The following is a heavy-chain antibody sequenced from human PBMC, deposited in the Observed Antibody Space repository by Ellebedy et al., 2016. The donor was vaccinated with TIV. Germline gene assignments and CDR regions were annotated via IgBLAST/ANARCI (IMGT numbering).Heavy chain of an antibody. J-gene: IGHJ4*02. CDR1: GFTFNSHA. CDR3: ARDLKKRAAAGTELDY. Sequence: GESLKISCAASGFTFNSHAIRWVRQAPGKGLEWVAVVSYDGSNKYYAASVKGRFTISRDNSKNTLYLQMNSRRAEDTAVYYCARDLKKRAAAGTELDYWGQGTLVTVSS. CDR2: VSYDGSNK. V-gene: IGHV3-30-3*01. D-gene: IGHD6-13*01.